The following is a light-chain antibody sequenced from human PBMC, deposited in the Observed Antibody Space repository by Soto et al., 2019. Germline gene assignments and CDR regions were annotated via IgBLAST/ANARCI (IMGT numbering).Light chain of an antibody. J-gene: IGKJ4*01. CDR3: QLRSNWTLT. V-gene: IGKV3-11*01. Sequence: EIVVTHSPATFSLPPGERATLSCRASQSVSSYLAWYQQKPGQAPRLLIYDASNRATGIPARFSGSGSGTEFTLVISSLQSEDIAVYYCQLRSNWTLTFGGGSKVDIK. CDR2: DAS. CDR1: QSVSSY.